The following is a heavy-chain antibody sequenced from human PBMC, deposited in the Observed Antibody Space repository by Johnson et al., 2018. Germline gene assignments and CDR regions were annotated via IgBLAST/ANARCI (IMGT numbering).Heavy chain of an antibody. CDR2: IKSKTDGGTT. CDR3: TTDYYDSSGYDDAFDI. V-gene: IGHV3-15*07. J-gene: IGHJ3*02. D-gene: IGHD3-22*01. CDR1: GFTFSNAW. Sequence: VQLVQSGGGLVKPVGSXRLSCAASGFTFSNAWMNWVRQAPGKGLEWVGRIKSKTDGGTTDYAAPVKGRFTISRDDSKNKLYLQMNSLKTEDTAVYYCTTDYYDSSGYDDAFDIWGQGTMVTVSS.